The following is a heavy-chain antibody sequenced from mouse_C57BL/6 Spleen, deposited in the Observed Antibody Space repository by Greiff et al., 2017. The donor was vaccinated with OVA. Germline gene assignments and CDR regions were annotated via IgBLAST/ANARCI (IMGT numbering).Heavy chain of an antibody. Sequence: EVMLVESGGGLVKPGGSLKLSCAASGFTFSDYGMHWVRQAPEKGLEWVAYISSGSSTIYYADTVKGRFTISRDNAKNTLFLQMTSLRSEDTAMYYCARPYYDYVYAMDYWGQGTSVTVSS. V-gene: IGHV5-17*01. CDR1: GFTFSDYG. CDR3: ARPYYDYVYAMDY. CDR2: ISSGSSTI. J-gene: IGHJ4*01. D-gene: IGHD2-4*01.